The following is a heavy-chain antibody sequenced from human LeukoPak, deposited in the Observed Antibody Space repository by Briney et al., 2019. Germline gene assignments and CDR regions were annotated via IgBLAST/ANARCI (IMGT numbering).Heavy chain of an antibody. J-gene: IGHJ4*02. CDR1: GFTISSYW. CDR2: INTDASST. V-gene: IGHV3-74*01. Sequence: GGSLRLSCAASGFTISSYWMHWVRQAPGKGLVWVSRINTDASSTTYADSVKGRFTISRDNAKNTVFLQMNSLRAEDTAVYYCARDIVGATGDFWGQGTLVTVSS. CDR3: ARDIVGATGDF. D-gene: IGHD1-26*01.